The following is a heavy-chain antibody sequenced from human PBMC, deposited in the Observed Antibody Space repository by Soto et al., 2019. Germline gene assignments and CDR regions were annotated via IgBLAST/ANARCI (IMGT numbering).Heavy chain of an antibody. CDR3: ARTTYYYGMDV. CDR2: INHSGST. Sequence: SETLSLTCAVYGGSFSGYYWSRIRQPPGKGLEWIGEINHSGSTNYNPSLKSRVTISVDTSKNQFSLKLSSVTAADTAVYYCARTTYYYGMDVWGQGTTVTVSS. CDR1: GGSFSGYY. D-gene: IGHD1-1*01. V-gene: IGHV4-34*01. J-gene: IGHJ6*02.